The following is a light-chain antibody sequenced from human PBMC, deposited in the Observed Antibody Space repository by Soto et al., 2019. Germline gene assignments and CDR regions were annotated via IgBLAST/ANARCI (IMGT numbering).Light chain of an antibody. CDR2: GAS. V-gene: IGKV3-20*01. J-gene: IGKJ1*01. CDR3: QQYGSSVT. Sequence: EIVLTQSPGTLSLSPGERAILSCRASQSVSSSYLAWYQQKPGQAPRLLIYGASSRATGIPDRFSGSGSGTDFTLTISRLEPEDFAVYYCQQYGSSVTFGQGTKVEIK. CDR1: QSVSSSY.